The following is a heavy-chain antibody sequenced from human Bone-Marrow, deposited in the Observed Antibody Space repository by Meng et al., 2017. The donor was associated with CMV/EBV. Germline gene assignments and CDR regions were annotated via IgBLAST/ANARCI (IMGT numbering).Heavy chain of an antibody. Sequence: GESLKISCAASGFTFSDYYMTWIRQAPGKGLEWVSYISSSGSSIYYADSVKGRFTISRDNAKNSLYLQMNSLRAEDTAVYYCARGDIVVVPAAPFDYWGQGTLVTVSS. D-gene: IGHD2-2*01. J-gene: IGHJ4*02. CDR1: GFTFSDYY. CDR2: ISSSGSSI. V-gene: IGHV3-11*04. CDR3: ARGDIVVVPAAPFDY.